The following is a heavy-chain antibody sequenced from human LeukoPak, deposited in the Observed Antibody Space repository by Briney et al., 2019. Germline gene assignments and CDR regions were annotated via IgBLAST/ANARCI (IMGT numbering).Heavy chain of an antibody. CDR1: GGTYNNYA. Sequence: SVKVSCKASGGTYNNYAITWVRQAPGQGLEWVGGILPVFGTSNYAQRFQGRVTITADESTGTTYMELSSLRSEDTAVYYCARDHRRFYYGSGNYYYLDVWGKGTTVTVSS. V-gene: IGHV1-69*19. CDR2: ILPVFGTS. D-gene: IGHD3-10*01. J-gene: IGHJ6*03. CDR3: ARDHRRFYYGSGNYYYLDV.